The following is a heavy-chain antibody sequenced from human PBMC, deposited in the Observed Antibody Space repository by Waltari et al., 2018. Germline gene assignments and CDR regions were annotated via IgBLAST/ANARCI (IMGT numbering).Heavy chain of an antibody. J-gene: IGHJ2*01. D-gene: IGHD4-17*01. CDR1: VGPLRSPLPY. V-gene: IGHV4-39*01. CDR3: ARFADYSDSWAFDL. Sequence: QLQLQESGPGLVKPSETLSPTCPVSVGPLRSPLPYWGWIRQPPGKGLEWLGSIFSTRRTYYNPSLRRRLTTSVDTSKNQFSLTVNSVTASDTAIYYCARFADYSDSWAFDLWGRGTLVTVSS. CDR2: IFSTRRT.